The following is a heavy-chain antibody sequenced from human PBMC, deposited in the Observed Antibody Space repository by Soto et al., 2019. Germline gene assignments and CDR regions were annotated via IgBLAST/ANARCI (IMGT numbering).Heavy chain of an antibody. D-gene: IGHD1-1*01. CDR2: MRGGVALI. V-gene: IGHV3-23*01. CDR1: GFTFNNYA. CDR3: TKLRPSTTGASDC. Sequence: GSLRLSCAASGFTFNNYAIVVVRPPPRQGLRCLATMRGGVALIDYADSLKGRFTISRYNSRNTLHLEMNSLRAEDTAVYYCTKLRPSTTGASDCWGQGTLVTVSS. J-gene: IGHJ4*02.